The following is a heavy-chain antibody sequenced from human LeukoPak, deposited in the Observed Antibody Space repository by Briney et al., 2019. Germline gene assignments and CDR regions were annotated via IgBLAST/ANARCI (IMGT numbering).Heavy chain of an antibody. CDR2: ISSNGGST. CDR3: ARVKVSGAFDI. J-gene: IGHJ3*02. Sequence: GGSLRLSCAASGFTFSSYAMHWVRQAPGKGLEFVSAISSNGGSTYYANSVKGRFTISRDNSKDTLYLQMGSLRAEDMAVYYCARVKVSGAFDIWGQGTMVTVSS. D-gene: IGHD1-14*01. CDR1: GFTFSSYA. V-gene: IGHV3-64*01.